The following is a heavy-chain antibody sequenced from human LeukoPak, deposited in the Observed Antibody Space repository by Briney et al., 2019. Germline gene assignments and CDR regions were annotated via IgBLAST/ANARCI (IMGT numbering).Heavy chain of an antibody. V-gene: IGHV3-48*01. J-gene: IGHJ6*03. CDR1: GFTFSSYS. CDR3: ARDGDLYYYDSYMDV. Sequence: PGGSLRLSCAASGFTFSSYSMNWVRQAPGKGLEWVSYISSSSSTIYYADSVKGQFTISRDNAKNSLYLQMNSLRAEDTAVYYCARDGDLYYYDSYMDVWGKGTTVTVSS. CDR2: ISSSSSTI. D-gene: IGHD3-22*01.